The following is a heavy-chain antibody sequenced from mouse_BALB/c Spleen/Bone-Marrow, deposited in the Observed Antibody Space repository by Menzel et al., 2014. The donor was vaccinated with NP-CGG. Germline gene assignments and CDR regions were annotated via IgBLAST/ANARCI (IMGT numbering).Heavy chain of an antibody. V-gene: IGHV1S81*02. CDR1: GYTFTNYY. Sequence: VQLQQSGAELVKPGASVKLSCKASGYTFTNYYMYWVKQRPGQGLEWIGGINPRNGGTNFNEKFKSKATLTVDKSSSTAYMKLNSLTSEDSAVYYCTRFWDEAYWGQGTLVTVSA. CDR3: TRFWDEAY. J-gene: IGHJ3*01. CDR2: INPRNGGT. D-gene: IGHD4-1*01.